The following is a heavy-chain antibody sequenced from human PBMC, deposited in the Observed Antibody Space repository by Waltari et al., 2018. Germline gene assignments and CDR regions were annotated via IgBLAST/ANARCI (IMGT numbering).Heavy chain of an antibody. CDR1: GFTVSSNY. D-gene: IGHD2-2*01. V-gene: IGHV3-53*02. CDR2: IYSGGST. J-gene: IGHJ4*02. CDR3: AGGVVPAAMIGFDY. Sequence: EVQLVETGGGLIQPGGSLRLSCAASGFTVSSNYMSWVRQAPGKGLEWVSVIYSGGSTYYADSVKVRLTISRDNSKNTLYLQMNSLRAEDTAVYYCAGGVVPAAMIGFDYWGQGTLVTVSS.